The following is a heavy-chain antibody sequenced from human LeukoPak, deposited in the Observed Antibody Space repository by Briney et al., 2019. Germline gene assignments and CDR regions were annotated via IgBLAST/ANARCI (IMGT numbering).Heavy chain of an antibody. Sequence: PGGFLRLSCAASGFTFSNYGMNWVRQAPGKGLEWVSSISSSSTYIYYADSVKGRFTISRDNAKNSLYLQMNSLRAEDTAVYYCAKSSGWNYYYYYMDVWGKGTTVIASS. CDR1: GFTFSNYG. V-gene: IGHV3-21*01. D-gene: IGHD6-19*01. CDR3: AKSSGWNYYYYYMDV. CDR2: ISSSSTYI. J-gene: IGHJ6*03.